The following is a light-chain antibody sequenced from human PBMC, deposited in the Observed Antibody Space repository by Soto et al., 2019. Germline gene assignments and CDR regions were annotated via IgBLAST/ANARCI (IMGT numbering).Light chain of an antibody. CDR1: QSVTST. CDR2: DAS. J-gene: IGKJ5*01. Sequence: EIVMTQSPATVSVSPWERATLSCRASQSVTSTLAWYQQKPGQTPRLLIYDASTRATGIPARFSGSESGTEFTLTISSLQSEDFATYYCQQANSFPINFGQGTRLEIK. V-gene: IGKV3-15*01. CDR3: QQANSFPIN.